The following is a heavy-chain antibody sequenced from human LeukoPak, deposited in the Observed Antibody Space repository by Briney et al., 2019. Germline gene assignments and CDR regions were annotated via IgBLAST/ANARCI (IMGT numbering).Heavy chain of an antibody. D-gene: IGHD6-19*01. J-gene: IGHJ5*02. Sequence: GASVKVSCKAAGGTFSNYAISRVQQAPGQGLEWMGRIIPILGIANYAQKFQGRVTITADKSTSTAYMELSSLRSEDTAVYYCARDRSSGWHNWFDPWGQGTLVTVSS. CDR1: GGTFSNYA. CDR3: ARDRSSGWHNWFDP. CDR2: IIPILGIA. V-gene: IGHV1-69*04.